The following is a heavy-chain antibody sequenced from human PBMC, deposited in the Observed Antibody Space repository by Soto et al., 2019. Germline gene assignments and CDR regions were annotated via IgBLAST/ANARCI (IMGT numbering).Heavy chain of an antibody. CDR3: AKDRNPVYYDILTGGPRGFDP. J-gene: IGHJ5*02. V-gene: IGHV1-69*13. Sequence: GASVKVSCKASGGTFSSYAISWVRQAPGQGLEWMGGIIPIFGTANYAQKFQGRVTITADESTSTAYMELSSLRSEDTAVYYCAKDRNPVYYDILTGGPRGFDPWGQGTLVTVSS. D-gene: IGHD3-9*01. CDR2: IIPIFGTA. CDR1: GGTFSSYA.